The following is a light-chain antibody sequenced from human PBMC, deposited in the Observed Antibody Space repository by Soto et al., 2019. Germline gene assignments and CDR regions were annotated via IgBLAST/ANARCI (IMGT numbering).Light chain of an antibody. V-gene: IGKV3D-20*02. CDR1: QSVSSSY. CDR3: QQRRSWPPTIA. CDR2: DAS. J-gene: IGKJ5*01. Sequence: EIVVTQSPATLSVSPGERATLSCRASQSVSSSYLAWYQQKPGQAPRFLIYDASYRATDIPARFSGSGSGTDLTLTISSLEPEDFAVYYCQQRRSWPPTIAFGQGTRLEIK.